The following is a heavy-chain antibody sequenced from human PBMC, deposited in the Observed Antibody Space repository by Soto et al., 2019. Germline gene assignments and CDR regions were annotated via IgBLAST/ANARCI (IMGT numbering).Heavy chain of an antibody. V-gene: IGHV1-46*01. D-gene: IGHD6-6*01. CDR2: INPSGGSA. Sequence: ASVKVSCKASGYTFTGYYMHWVRQAPGQGLEWMGWINPSGGSANYAQRFQGRVALTWDTSTSTVYMDLSSLTSDDTAMYYCARAPFSTSSFLFDYWGQGTLVTVSS. CDR1: GYTFTGYY. J-gene: IGHJ4*02. CDR3: ARAPFSTSSFLFDY.